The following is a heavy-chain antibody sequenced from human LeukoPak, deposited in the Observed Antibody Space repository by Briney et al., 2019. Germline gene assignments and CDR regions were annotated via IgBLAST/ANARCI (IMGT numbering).Heavy chain of an antibody. CDR2: IIPILGIA. V-gene: IGHV1-69*04. D-gene: IGHD3-22*01. CDR1: GYTFTSYG. J-gene: IGHJ4*02. CDR3: ARGGYYYDSSGALDY. Sequence: SVKVSCKASGYTFTSYGISWVRQAPGQGLEWMGRIIPILGIANYAQKFQGRVTITADKSTSTAYMELSSLRSEDTAVYYCARGGYYYDSSGALDYWGQGTLVTVSS.